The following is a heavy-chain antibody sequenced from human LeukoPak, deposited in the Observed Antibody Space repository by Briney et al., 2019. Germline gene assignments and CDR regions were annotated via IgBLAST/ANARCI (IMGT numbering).Heavy chain of an antibody. CDR2: VHLNGAT. CDR1: GGSITTTNW. J-gene: IGHJ4*02. V-gene: IGHV4-4*02. Sequence: SETLSLTCAVSGGSITTTNWWSWVQQPPGKGLEWIGEVHLNGATNYNPSLESRFSMSIDKSNNHLSLEVTSVTVADTAMYYCTRESGAFSPFGFWGQGTLVTVSS. CDR3: TRESGAFSPFGF. D-gene: IGHD1-26*01.